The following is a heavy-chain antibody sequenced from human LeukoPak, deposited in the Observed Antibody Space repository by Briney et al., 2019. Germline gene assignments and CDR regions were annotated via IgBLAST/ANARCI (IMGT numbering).Heavy chain of an antibody. J-gene: IGHJ6*03. Sequence: SETLSLTCAVYGGSFSGYYWSWIRRPPGKGLEWIGEINHSGSTNYNPSLKSRVTISVDTSKNQFSLKLSSVTAADTAVYYCARRTYMDVWGKGTTVTISS. CDR2: INHSGST. CDR3: ARRTYMDV. V-gene: IGHV4-34*01. CDR1: GGSFSGYY.